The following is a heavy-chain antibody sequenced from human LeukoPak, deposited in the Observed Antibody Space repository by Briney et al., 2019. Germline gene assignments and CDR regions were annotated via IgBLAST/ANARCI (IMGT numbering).Heavy chain of an antibody. J-gene: IGHJ4*02. CDR1: GGSISSSSYY. Sequence: SETLSLTCTVSGGSISSSSYYWGWIRQPPGKGLEWIGSIYYSGSTYYNPSLKSRVTISVDTSKNQFSLKLSSVTAADTAVYYCARHLYGSGSYYPYYFDYWGQGTLVTVSS. CDR2: IYYSGST. CDR3: ARHLYGSGSYYPYYFDY. V-gene: IGHV4-39*01. D-gene: IGHD3-10*01.